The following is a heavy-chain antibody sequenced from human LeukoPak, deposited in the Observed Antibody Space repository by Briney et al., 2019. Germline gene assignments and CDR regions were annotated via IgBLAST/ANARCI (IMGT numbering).Heavy chain of an antibody. Sequence: GGSLRLSCAASGFNFSSFEMNWVRQAPGKGLEWVSYISSCGNTISYADSVKGRFTISRDNAKNSLYLQMNSLRGEDTAFYYCASYGSGSLWGQGTLVTVSS. V-gene: IGHV3-48*03. CDR3: ASYGSGSL. D-gene: IGHD3-10*01. CDR2: ISSCGNTI. CDR1: GFNFSSFE. J-gene: IGHJ4*02.